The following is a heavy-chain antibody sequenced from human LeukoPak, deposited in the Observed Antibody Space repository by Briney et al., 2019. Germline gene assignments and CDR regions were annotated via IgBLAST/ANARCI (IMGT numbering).Heavy chain of an antibody. D-gene: IGHD6-13*01. Sequence: GGSLRLSCAASGFTVSNNYMSWVRQAPGKGLEWVSAISGSGGSTYYADSVKGRFTISRDNSKNTLYLQMNSLRAEDTAVYYCAKDLQQLALYYFDYWGQGTLVTVSS. CDR2: ISGSGGST. J-gene: IGHJ4*02. V-gene: IGHV3-23*01. CDR3: AKDLQQLALYYFDY. CDR1: GFTVSNNY.